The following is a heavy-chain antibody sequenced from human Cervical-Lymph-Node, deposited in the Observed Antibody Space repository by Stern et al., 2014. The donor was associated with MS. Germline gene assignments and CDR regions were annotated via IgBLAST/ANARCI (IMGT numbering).Heavy chain of an antibody. CDR3: ARDYEDTSMLFDH. CDR2: ISYDANHK. J-gene: IGHJ4*02. D-gene: IGHD2-8*01. V-gene: IGHV3-30*03. Sequence: VQLLESGGAVVQPGRSLRLSCAASGFTFSSYGMHWVRQAPGKGLEWVTVISYDANHKYYAASVKGRFTISRDNSKNTLHLQMNSVTPDDTAIYYCARDYEDTSMLFDHWGQGTLVTVSS. CDR1: GFTFSSYG.